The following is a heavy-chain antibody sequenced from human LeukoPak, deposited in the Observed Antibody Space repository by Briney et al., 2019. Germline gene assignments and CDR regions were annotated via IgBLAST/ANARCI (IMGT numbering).Heavy chain of an antibody. CDR3: ARGRPNYGGNDYDY. CDR1: GGSISSSSYY. V-gene: IGHV4-39*01. CDR2: IYYSGST. J-gene: IGHJ4*02. Sequence: SETLSLTCTVSGGSISSSSYYWGWIRQPPGKGLEWIGSIYYSGSTYYNPSLKSRVTISVDTSKNQFSLKLSSVTAADTAVYYCARGRPNYGGNDYDYWGQGTLVTVSS. D-gene: IGHD4-17*01.